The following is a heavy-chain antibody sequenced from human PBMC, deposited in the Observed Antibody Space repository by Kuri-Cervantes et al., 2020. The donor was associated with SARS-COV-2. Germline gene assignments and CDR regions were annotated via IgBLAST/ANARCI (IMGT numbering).Heavy chain of an antibody. Sequence: ASVKVSCKASGYTFSNYGFSWVRQAPGQGLEWMGWVSSYTGNTDYAQKFLGRITMTADKSTTTADLELRSLRSDDTAVYYCARDQGDNTVTTHWGQGTLVTVSS. CDR2: VSSYTGNT. CDR1: GYTFSNYG. V-gene: IGHV1-18*04. CDR3: ARDQGDNTVTTH. D-gene: IGHD4-17*01. J-gene: IGHJ4*02.